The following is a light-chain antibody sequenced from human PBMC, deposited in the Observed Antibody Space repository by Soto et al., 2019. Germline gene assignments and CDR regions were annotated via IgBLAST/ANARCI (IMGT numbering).Light chain of an antibody. CDR1: QSVSSN. V-gene: IGKV3-15*01. CDR3: QQYNDWPLYT. J-gene: IGKJ2*01. Sequence: EIVMTQSPATLSVSPGERATLSCRASQSVSSNLAWYQQKPGQAPRLLIYGASTRATGLPARFSGSGSGTEFTLTISSLQSEDFAVYYCQQYNDWPLYTFGQGTKLDIK. CDR2: GAS.